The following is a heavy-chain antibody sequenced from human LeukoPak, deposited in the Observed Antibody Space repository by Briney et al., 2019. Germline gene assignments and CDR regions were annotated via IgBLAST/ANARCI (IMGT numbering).Heavy chain of an antibody. V-gene: IGHV4-61*02. CDR3: ARSSFDSSDFDY. CDR1: GGSISIGSYY. D-gene: IGHD3-22*01. J-gene: IGHJ4*02. Sequence: PSETLSLTCTVSGGSISIGSYYWSCIRQPAGKGLEWIGRIYTSGSTNYNPSRKSRVTISVDTSKNQFSLKLSSVTAADTAVYYCARSSFDSSDFDYRGQGTLVTVSS. CDR2: IYTSGST.